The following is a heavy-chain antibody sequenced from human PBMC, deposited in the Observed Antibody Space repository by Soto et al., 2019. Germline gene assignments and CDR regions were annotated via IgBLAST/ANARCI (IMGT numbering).Heavy chain of an antibody. CDR3: AKDQETSGSRNYYYGMDV. CDR2: ISWNSGSI. CDR1: GFTFDDYA. D-gene: IGHD1-26*01. Sequence: SLRLSCAASGFTFDDYAMHWVRQAPGKGLEWVSGISWNSGSIGYADSVKGRFTISRDNAKNSLYPQMNSLRAEDTALYYCAKDQETSGSRNYYYGMDVWGQGTTVTVSS. V-gene: IGHV3-9*01. J-gene: IGHJ6*02.